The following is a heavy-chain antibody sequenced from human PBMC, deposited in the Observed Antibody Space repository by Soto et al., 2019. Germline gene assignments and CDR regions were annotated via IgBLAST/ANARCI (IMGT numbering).Heavy chain of an antibody. CDR3: ARDYSSSGGMDV. CDR2: ISSSSSYI. V-gene: IGHV3-21*01. CDR1: VFTFSSYS. Sequence: WWSLRLSCSASVFTFSSYSMNWVRQAPGKGLEWVSSISSSSSYIYYADSVKGRFTISRDNAKNSLYLQMNSLRAEDTAVYYCARDYSSSGGMDVWGQGTTVTVSS. D-gene: IGHD6-6*01. J-gene: IGHJ6*02.